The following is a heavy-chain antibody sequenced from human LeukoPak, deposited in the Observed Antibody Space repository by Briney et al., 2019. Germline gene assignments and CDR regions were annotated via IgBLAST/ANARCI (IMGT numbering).Heavy chain of an antibody. D-gene: IGHD2-21*02. V-gene: IGHV4-59*01. CDR2: IYYSGST. J-gene: IGHJ4*02. CDR3: ASSCGGDCYDFDY. CDR1: GGSISSYY. Sequence: PSQTLSLTCTVSGGSISSYYWSWIRQPPGKGLEWIGYIYYSGSTNYNPSLKSRVTISVDTSKNQFSLKLSSVTAADTAVYYCASSCGGDCYDFDYWGQGTLVTVSS.